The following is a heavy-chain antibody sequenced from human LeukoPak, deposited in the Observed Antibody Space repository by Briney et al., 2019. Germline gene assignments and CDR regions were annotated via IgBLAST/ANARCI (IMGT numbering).Heavy chain of an antibody. CDR1: GGTFSSYA. D-gene: IGHD2-2*01. Sequence: SVKVSCKASGGTFSSYAISWVRQAPGQGLEWMGGIIPIFGTANYAQKFQGRVTITADESTSTAYMELSSLRSEDTAVYYCASSRVVVVPAAIGGYYYYYMDVWGKGTTVTVSS. CDR3: ASSRVVVVPAAIGGYYYYYMDV. CDR2: IIPIFGTA. V-gene: IGHV1-69*01. J-gene: IGHJ6*03.